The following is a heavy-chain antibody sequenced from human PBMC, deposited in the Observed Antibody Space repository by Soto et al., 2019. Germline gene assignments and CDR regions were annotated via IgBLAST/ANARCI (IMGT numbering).Heavy chain of an antibody. CDR1: GFTFSSYA. D-gene: IGHD2-8*01. CDR2: ISGSGGST. V-gene: IGHV3-23*01. CDR3: AKDLSGPFGVLMVYAEN. Sequence: PGGSLRLSCAASGFTFSSYAMSWVRQAPGKGLEWVSAISGSGGSTYYADSVKGRFTISRDNSKNTLYLQMNSLRAEDTAVYYCAKDLSGPFGVLMVYAENWGQGTLVTVSS. J-gene: IGHJ4*02.